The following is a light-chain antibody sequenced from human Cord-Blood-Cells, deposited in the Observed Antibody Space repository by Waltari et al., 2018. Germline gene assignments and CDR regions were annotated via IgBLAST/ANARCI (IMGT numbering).Light chain of an antibody. CDR2: EVS. CDR3: CSYAGSSTPSYV. CDR1: SSDVGRYNL. V-gene: IGLV2-23*02. J-gene: IGLJ1*01. Sequence: QSALTQPASVSGSPGQSTTISCTGTSSDVGRYNLVSWYQQHPGKAPKLMIYEVSKRPSGVSNRFSGSKSGNTASLTISGLQAEDEADYYCCSYAGSSTPSYVFGTGTKVTVL.